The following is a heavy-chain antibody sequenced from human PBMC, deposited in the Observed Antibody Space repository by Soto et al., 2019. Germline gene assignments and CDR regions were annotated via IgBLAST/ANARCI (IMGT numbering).Heavy chain of an antibody. CDR1: GGSISSYY. CDR2: IYTSGST. V-gene: IGHV4-4*07. CDR3: ASNLHDYNLQNLFEP. Sequence: SETLSLTCPVSGGSISSYYWSCIRQPARKGLEWIGRIYTSGSTNYNPSLKSRVTMSVDTPKNQFSLKLSSVTAADTAVYYGASNLHDYNLQNLFEPAGQGTMVTVSS. J-gene: IGHJ5*02. D-gene: IGHD4-4*01.